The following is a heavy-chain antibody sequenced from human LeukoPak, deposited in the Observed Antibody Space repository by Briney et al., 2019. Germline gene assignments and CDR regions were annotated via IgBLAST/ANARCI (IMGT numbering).Heavy chain of an antibody. CDR3: ARDWSWTFEH. J-gene: IGHJ4*02. D-gene: IGHD3/OR15-3a*01. CDR1: GFTFSSYA. Sequence: GGSLRLPCAASGFTFSSYAMHWVRQPPGKGLEWVAFIRPDGGDKYYADSVKGRFTMSRDNSKNTLYLHMNSLRPEDTASYYCARDWSWTFEHWGQGSLVIVSS. V-gene: IGHV3-30*04. CDR2: IRPDGGDK.